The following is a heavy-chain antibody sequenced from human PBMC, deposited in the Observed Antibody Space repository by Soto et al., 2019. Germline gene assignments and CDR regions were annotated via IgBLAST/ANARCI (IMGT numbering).Heavy chain of an antibody. CDR3: AKDRRGVMDV. CDR2: VSESGRST. V-gene: IGHV3-23*01. Sequence: EVQLLESGGGLVQPGGSLRLSCAASGFTFSNYDMSWVRQAPEKGLEWVSAVSESGRSTYYADSAKGRFTISRDNSKNTLYLQMNSLRAEDTAVYFCAKDRRGVMDVWGQGTTVTVSS. CDR1: GFTFSNYD. D-gene: IGHD3-10*01. J-gene: IGHJ6*02.